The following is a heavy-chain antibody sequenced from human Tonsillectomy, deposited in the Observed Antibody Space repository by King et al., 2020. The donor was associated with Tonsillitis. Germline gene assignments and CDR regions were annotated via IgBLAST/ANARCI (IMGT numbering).Heavy chain of an antibody. D-gene: IGHD5-24*01. V-gene: IGHV3-7*01. J-gene: IGHJ4*02. CDR1: GFTFSSYW. CDR2: IKQDGSEK. CDR3: ARDRQMGMRDH. Sequence: VQLVESGGGLVQPGGSLRLSCAASGFTFSSYWMSWVRQAPGKGLECVANIKQDGSEKYYLDSVKGRFTISRDNAKNSLYLQNNSLRAADTAVYYCARDRQMGMRDHWGQGTLVTVSS.